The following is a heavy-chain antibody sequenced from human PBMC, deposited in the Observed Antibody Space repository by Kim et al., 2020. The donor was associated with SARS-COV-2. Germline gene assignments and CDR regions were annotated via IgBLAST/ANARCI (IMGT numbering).Heavy chain of an antibody. D-gene: IGHD4-4*01. Sequence: SETLSLTCDVSGASISSGSYSWSWIRQPPGQGLEWIASIYRSGGTYYNPSLKSRATTSVDRYTTQFSLTLTSVTAAATAVYYCTRVLYSDSFDYWGPGT. J-gene: IGHJ4*02. CDR2: IYRSGGT. CDR1: GASISSGSYS. CDR3: TRVLYSDSFDY. V-gene: IGHV4-30-2*01.